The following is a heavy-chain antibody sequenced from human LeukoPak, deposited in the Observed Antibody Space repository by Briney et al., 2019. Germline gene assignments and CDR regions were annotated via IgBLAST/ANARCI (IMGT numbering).Heavy chain of an antibody. Sequence: GGSLRLSCAASGFAFSSYGMHWVRQAPGKGLEWVAVISYDGSNKYYADSVKGRFTISRDNSKNTLYLQMNSLRAEDTAVYYCAKSKEGSFDYWGQGTLVTVSS. V-gene: IGHV3-30*18. D-gene: IGHD3-10*01. CDR1: GFAFSSYG. CDR2: ISYDGSNK. J-gene: IGHJ4*02. CDR3: AKSKEGSFDY.